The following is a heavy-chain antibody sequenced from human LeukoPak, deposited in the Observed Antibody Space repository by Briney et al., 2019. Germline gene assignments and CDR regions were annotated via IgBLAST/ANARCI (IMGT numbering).Heavy chain of an antibody. CDR1: GYTLTELS. D-gene: IGHD6-13*01. V-gene: IGHV1-24*01. J-gene: IGHJ4*02. Sequence: ASVKVSCKVSGYTLTELSMHWVRQAPGKGLEWMGGFDPEDPEDGEAIYAQKFQGRVTMTEDTSTDTAYKELSSLRSEDTAVYYCTTGKIYCSSCSDDYWGQGTLVTVSS. CDR3: TTGKIYCSSCSDDY. CDR2: FDPEDPEDGEA.